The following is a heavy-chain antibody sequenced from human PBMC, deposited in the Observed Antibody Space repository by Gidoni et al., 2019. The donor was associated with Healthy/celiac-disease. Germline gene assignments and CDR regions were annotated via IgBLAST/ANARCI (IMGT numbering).Heavy chain of an antibody. Sequence: QVQLVESGGGVVQPGRSLRLSCAASGFTFSSYAMHWVRQAPGQGLEWVAVISYDGSNKYYADSVKGRFTISRDNSKNTLYLQMNSLRAEDTAVYYCARDKGYCSGGSCYYLRYGMDVWGQGTTVTVSS. D-gene: IGHD2-15*01. CDR1: GFTFSSYA. CDR3: ARDKGYCSGGSCYYLRYGMDV. J-gene: IGHJ6*02. CDR2: ISYDGSNK. V-gene: IGHV3-30-3*01.